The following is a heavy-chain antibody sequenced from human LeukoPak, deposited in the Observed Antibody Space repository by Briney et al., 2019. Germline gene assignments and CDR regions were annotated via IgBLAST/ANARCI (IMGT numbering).Heavy chain of an antibody. CDR3: ARGIVGATGFDF. V-gene: IGHV3-7*01. D-gene: IGHD1-26*01. CDR1: GLTFISFS. J-gene: IGHJ4*02. Sequence: PGGSLRLSCAATGLTFISFSMHWVRQAPGKGLEWVANIKQDGSEKYYVDSVKGRFTISRDNAKNSLYLQMNSLRAEDTAVYYCARGIVGATGFDFWGQGTLVTVSS. CDR2: IKQDGSEK.